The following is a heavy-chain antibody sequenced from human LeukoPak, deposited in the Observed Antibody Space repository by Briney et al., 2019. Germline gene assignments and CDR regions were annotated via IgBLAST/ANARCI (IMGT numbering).Heavy chain of an antibody. Sequence: GGSLRLSCAASRFTFSDYYMNWIRQAPGKGLECVSYISSIVPTIYYADSVKGRFTISRDNAKNSLYLKMNSLRAEDTAMYYCARLDYDSSGYFSQWGYFDYWGQGTLVTVSS. CDR2: ISSIVPTI. D-gene: IGHD3-22*01. CDR3: ARLDYDSSGYFSQWGYFDY. J-gene: IGHJ4*02. CDR1: RFTFSDYY. V-gene: IGHV3-11*04.